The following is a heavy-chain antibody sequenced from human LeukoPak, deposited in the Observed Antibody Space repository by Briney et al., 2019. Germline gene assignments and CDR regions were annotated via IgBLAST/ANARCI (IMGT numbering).Heavy chain of an antibody. D-gene: IGHD3-10*01. V-gene: IGHV3-49*04. CDR1: GSTFSTFA. CDR3: TRIWFGELYMDV. Sequence: GGSLRLSCAVSGSTFSTFAMSWVRQAPGKGLEWVSFIRSKAYGGTTEYAASVKGRFTISRDDSKSIAYLQMNSLKTEDTAVYYCTRIWFGELYMDVWGKGTTVTVSS. J-gene: IGHJ6*03. CDR2: IRSKAYGGTT.